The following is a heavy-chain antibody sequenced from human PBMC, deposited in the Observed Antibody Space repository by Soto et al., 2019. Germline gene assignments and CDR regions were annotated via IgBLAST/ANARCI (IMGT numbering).Heavy chain of an antibody. D-gene: IGHD3-3*01. J-gene: IGHJ4*02. Sequence: QVQLVESGGGVVQPGRSLRLSCAASGFTFSSYGMHWVRQAPGKGLEWVAVISYDGSNKYYADSVKGRFTISRDNSKNTLYLQMNSLRAEDTAVYYCARDWGYDFWSGYSDYWGQGTLVTVSS. CDR2: ISYDGSNK. CDR1: GFTFSSYG. CDR3: ARDWGYDFWSGYSDY. V-gene: IGHV3-30*03.